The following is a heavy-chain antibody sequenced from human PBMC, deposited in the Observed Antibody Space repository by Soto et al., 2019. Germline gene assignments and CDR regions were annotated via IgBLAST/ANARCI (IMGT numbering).Heavy chain of an antibody. CDR2: ISSSSSYT. D-gene: IGHD2-21*01. Sequence: PGGSLRLSCAASGFTFSDYYMSWIRQAPGKGLEWVSYISSSSSYTNYADTVKGRFTISRDNAKNTLYLQMNSLRAEDTALYYCAIDIGGALSYYYGMDVWGQGTTVTVSS. V-gene: IGHV3-11*06. J-gene: IGHJ6*02. CDR1: GFTFSDYY. CDR3: AIDIGGALSYYYGMDV.